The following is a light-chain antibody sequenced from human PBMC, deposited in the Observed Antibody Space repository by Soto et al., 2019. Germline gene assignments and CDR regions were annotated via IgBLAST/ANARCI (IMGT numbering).Light chain of an antibody. Sequence: EIVLTQSPXTLSXSPGERATLSCRASQSVSSSYLAWHQQKPGQAPRLIIYGASRRATGVPDXXXXXXXXXXXXXXISRLEPEDFAVYYCQQYGSSPFTFGPGTKVDIK. V-gene: IGKV3-20*01. CDR3: QQYGSSPFT. J-gene: IGKJ3*01. CDR2: GAS. CDR1: QSVSSSY.